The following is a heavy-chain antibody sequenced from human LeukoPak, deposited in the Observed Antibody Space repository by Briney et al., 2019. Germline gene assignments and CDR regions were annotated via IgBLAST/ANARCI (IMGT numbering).Heavy chain of an antibody. V-gene: IGHV3-21*01. J-gene: IGHJ6*02. D-gene: IGHD2-15*01. CDR2: ISSSSSYI. Sequence: GGSLRLSCAASGFTFSSYSMNWVRQAPGKGLEWVSSISSSSSYIYYADSVKGRFTISRDNAKNSLYLQMNSLRAEDTAVYYCARDPRIVVGAPGVYYGMDVWGQGTTVTVSS. CDR3: ARDPRIVVGAPGVYYGMDV. CDR1: GFTFSSYS.